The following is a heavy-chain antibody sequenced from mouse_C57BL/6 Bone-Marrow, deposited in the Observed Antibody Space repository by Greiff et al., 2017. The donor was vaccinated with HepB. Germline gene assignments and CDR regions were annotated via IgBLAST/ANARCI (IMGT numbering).Heavy chain of an antibody. CDR1: GYTFTSYG. J-gene: IGHJ4*01. CDR2: IYPRSGNT. V-gene: IGHV1-81*01. Sequence: QVQLQQSGAELARPGASVKLSCKASGYTFTSYGISWVKQRTGQGLEWIGEIYPRSGNTYYNEKFKGKATLTADTSSSTAYMELRSLTSEDSAVYFCARCGNMDLWLLYYYAMDYWGQGTSVTVSS. CDR3: ARCGNMDLWLLYYYAMDY. D-gene: IGHD2-12*01.